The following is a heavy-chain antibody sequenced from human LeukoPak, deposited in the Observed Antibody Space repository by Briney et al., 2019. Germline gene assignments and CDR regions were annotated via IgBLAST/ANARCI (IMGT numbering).Heavy chain of an antibody. D-gene: IGHD5-24*01. CDR3: ARESRDGYYSFDY. J-gene: IGHJ4*02. Sequence: GSLRLSCAASGFTFSSYSMNWVRQAPGKGLEWVSSISSSSSYIYYADSVKGRFTISRDNAKNSLYLQMNSLRAEDTAVYYCARESRDGYYSFDYWGQGTLVTVSS. V-gene: IGHV3-21*01. CDR1: GFTFSSYS. CDR2: ISSSSSYI.